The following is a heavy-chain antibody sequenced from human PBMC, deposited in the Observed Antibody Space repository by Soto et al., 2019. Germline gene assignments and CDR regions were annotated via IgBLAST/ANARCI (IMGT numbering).Heavy chain of an antibody. CDR3: AREGGVAAGGPGEPYDYYYGMDV. D-gene: IGHD6-13*01. Sequence: QVQLVQSGAEVKKPGASVKVSCKASGYTFTSYGISWVRQAPGQGLEWMGWISAYNGNTNYAQKLQGRVTMTTDTSTSTTYKQPGGVRSGDTAVYYGAREGGVAAGGPGEPYDYYYGMDVWGQGTTVTVSS. CDR1: GYTFTSYG. J-gene: IGHJ6*02. CDR2: ISAYNGNT. V-gene: IGHV1-18*01.